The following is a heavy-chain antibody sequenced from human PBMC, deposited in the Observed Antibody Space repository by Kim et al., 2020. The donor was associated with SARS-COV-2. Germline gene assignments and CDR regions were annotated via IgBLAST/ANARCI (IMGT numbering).Heavy chain of an antibody. V-gene: IGHV4-31*03. J-gene: IGHJ5*02. CDR1: GGSISSGGYY. Sequence: SQTLSLTCTVSGGSISSGGYYWSWIRQHPGKGLEWIGYIYYSGSTYYNPSLKSRVTISVDTSKNQFSLKLSSVTAADTAVYYCARDPGPYDSSYNWFDPWGQGTLVTVSS. CDR2: IYYSGST. CDR3: ARDPGPYDSSYNWFDP. D-gene: IGHD3-22*01.